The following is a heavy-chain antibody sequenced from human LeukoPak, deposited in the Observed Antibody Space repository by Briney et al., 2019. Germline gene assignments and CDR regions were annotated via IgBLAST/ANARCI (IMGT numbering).Heavy chain of an antibody. CDR3: ARAGPFYSGNYLGF. D-gene: IGHD1-26*01. Sequence: ASVKVSCTASGYTFTSYDINWVRQATGQGLEWMGWMNPNSGNTGYAQKFQGRVTMTRDTSISTAYMELSSLRSEDTAVYYCARAGPFYSGNYLGFWGQGTLVTVSS. V-gene: IGHV1-8*01. CDR1: GYTFTSYD. CDR2: MNPNSGNT. J-gene: IGHJ4*02.